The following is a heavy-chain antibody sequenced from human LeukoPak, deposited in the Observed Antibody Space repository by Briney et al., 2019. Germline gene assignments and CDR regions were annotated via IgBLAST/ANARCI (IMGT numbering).Heavy chain of an antibody. J-gene: IGHJ6*02. D-gene: IGHD3-3*01. CDR1: GYTFTSYG. Sequence: ASVKVSCKASGYTFTSYGISWVRQAPGQGLEWMGWISAYNGNTNYAQKLQGRVTMTTDTSTSTAYMELRSLRSDDTAVYYCASFTIFGVVTPGRRYYGMDVWGQGTTVTVSS. V-gene: IGHV1-18*01. CDR3: ASFTIFGVVTPGRRYYGMDV. CDR2: ISAYNGNT.